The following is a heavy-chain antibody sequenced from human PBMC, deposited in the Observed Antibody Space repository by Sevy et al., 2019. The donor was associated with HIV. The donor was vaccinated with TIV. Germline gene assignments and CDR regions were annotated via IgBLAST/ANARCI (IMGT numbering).Heavy chain of an antibody. CDR2: INPNSGGT. CDR3: ARGEMATIVYGY. CDR1: GYTFTGYY. J-gene: IGHJ4*02. Sequence: ASVKVSCKASGYTFTGYYMHWVRQAPGQGLEWMGRINPNSGGTNYAQKFQGRVTMTRDTSISTAYMALSRLGSDDTAGYYCARGEMATIVYGYWGQGTLVTVSS. D-gene: IGHD5-12*01. V-gene: IGHV1-2*06.